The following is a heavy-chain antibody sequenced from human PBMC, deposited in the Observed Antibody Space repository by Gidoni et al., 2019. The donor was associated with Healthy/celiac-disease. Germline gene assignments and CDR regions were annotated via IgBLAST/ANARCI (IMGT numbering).Heavy chain of an antibody. CDR3: ARTRVGYSSGWYHFDY. CDR2: IYYSGST. Sequence: QVQLHESCPGLVKPSETLSLTCTVSGGSISSYYWSWIRQPPGKGLEWIGYIYYSGSTNYNPSLKSRVTISVDTSKNQFSLKLSSVTAADTAVYYCARTRVGYSSGWYHFDYWGQGTLVTVSS. J-gene: IGHJ4*02. D-gene: IGHD6-19*01. V-gene: IGHV4-59*01. CDR1: GGSISSYY.